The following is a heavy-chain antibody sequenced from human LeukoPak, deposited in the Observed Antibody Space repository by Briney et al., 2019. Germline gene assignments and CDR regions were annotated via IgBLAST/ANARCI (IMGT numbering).Heavy chain of an antibody. CDR2: ISSTGSYT. CDR3: AKDRGYSYGLSEIYYFDY. Sequence: GGSLRLSCAASGFTFSDYYMSWIRQAPGKGLEWVSFISSTGSYTNYADSVKGRFTISRDNAKNSLYLQMNSLKAEDTAVYYCAKDRGYSYGLSEIYYFDYWGQGTLVTVSS. J-gene: IGHJ4*02. D-gene: IGHD5-18*01. CDR1: GFTFSDYY. V-gene: IGHV3-11*05.